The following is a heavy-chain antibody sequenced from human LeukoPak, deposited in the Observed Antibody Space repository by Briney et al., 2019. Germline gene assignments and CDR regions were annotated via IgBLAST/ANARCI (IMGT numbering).Heavy chain of an antibody. Sequence: PGGSLRLSCAASGFTFRNYVIHWVRQAPGKGLEWVAVTSSDLNVKLYADSVKGRFTISRDNSRSTLYLQMNSLRPEDTAIYYCARNRYCSGGNCYSGFDPWGQGTLVTVSS. CDR3: ARNRYCSGGNCYSGFDP. D-gene: IGHD2-15*01. V-gene: IGHV3-30-3*01. CDR2: TSSDLNVK. CDR1: GFTFRNYV. J-gene: IGHJ5*02.